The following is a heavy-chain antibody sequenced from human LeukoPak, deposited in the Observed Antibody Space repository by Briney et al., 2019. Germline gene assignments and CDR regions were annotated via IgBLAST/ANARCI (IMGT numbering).Heavy chain of an antibody. J-gene: IGHJ4*02. CDR3: AGILSSTSSVDY. CDR2: DNHSGST. D-gene: IGHD2-2*01. V-gene: IGHV4-34*01. Sequence: SETLSLTCAVYGGSFSGYYWSWIRQPPGKRLEWIGEDNHSGSTNYNPSLKSRVAISVDTSKNQFSLKLSSVTAADTAVYYCAGILSSTSSVDYWGQGTLVTVSS. CDR1: GGSFSGYY.